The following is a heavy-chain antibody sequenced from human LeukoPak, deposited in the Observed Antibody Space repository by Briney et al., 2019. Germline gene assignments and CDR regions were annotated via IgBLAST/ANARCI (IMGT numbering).Heavy chain of an antibody. CDR3: ARDGVAAGVYFDC. D-gene: IGHD6-13*01. V-gene: IGHV3-23*01. CDR1: GFTFSSYA. Sequence: GGSLRLSCAASGFTFSSYAMSWVRQAPGKGLEWVSAISGSGGSTYYADSVKGRFTISRDNSKNTLYLQMNSLRAEDTAVYYCARDGVAAGVYFDCWGQGILVTVSS. CDR2: ISGSGGST. J-gene: IGHJ4*02.